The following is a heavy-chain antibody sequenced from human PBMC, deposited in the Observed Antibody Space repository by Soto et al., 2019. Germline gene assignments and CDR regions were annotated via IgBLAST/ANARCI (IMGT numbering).Heavy chain of an antibody. J-gene: IGHJ4*02. Sequence: EVQLVESGGGLVQPGGSLRLSCAASGFTFSTYSMNWVRQAPGKGLEWVSYMSSSGTTIYYADSVKGRFTISRDNAKNSLYLQMNSLKAEDTAVYYCIARRFPTDYWGQGTLVTFSS. CDR2: MSSSGTTI. D-gene: IGHD3-3*01. V-gene: IGHV3-48*01. CDR3: IARRFPTDY. CDR1: GFTFSTYS.